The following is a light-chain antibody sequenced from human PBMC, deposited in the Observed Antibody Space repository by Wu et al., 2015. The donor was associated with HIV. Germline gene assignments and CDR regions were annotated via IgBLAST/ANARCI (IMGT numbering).Light chain of an antibody. J-gene: IGKJ5*01. CDR3: QQYGSSPIT. CDR1: QSVTSDY. CDR2: QAS. V-gene: IGKV3-20*01. Sequence: DIVMTQSPSTLPVSPGERVTLSCKASQSVTSDYLAWYQHKPGQPPKLLISQASTRAADIPDRFSGTGSGTDFTLTISRLDPEDFAVYFCQQYGSSPITFGPGTRL.